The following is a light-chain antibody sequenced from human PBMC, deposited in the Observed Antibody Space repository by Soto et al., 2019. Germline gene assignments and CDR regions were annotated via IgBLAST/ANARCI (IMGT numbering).Light chain of an antibody. V-gene: IGKV1-5*03. J-gene: IGKJ1*01. CDR1: QSISTW. CDR3: QQYKT. Sequence: DLQMAQSPSTLSAPVGDRVTITCRASQSISTWLAWYQQKPGKAPKLLIYKASSLASGVPSRFSGSGSGTESTLTISSLQPDDFATYYCQQYKTFGQRAKVDIK. CDR2: KAS.